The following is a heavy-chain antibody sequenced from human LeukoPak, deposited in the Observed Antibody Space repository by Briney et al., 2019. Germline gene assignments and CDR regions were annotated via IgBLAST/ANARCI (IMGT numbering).Heavy chain of an antibody. J-gene: IGHJ4*02. CDR1: GFTFSSYS. D-gene: IGHD6-13*01. Sequence: GESLKISCAASGFTFSSYSMNWVRQAPGKGLEWVSYISSSSSTIYYADSVKGRFTISRDNAKNSLYLQMNSLRAEDTAVYYCARDRSSSWYSNPNYWGQGTLVTVSS. CDR3: ARDRSSSWYSNPNY. CDR2: ISSSSSTI. V-gene: IGHV3-48*01.